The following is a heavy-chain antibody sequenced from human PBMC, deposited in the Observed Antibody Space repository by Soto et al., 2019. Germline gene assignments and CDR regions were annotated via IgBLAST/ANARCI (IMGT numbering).Heavy chain of an antibody. CDR1: GGSITSSSYY. CDR2: IYYSGTT. Sequence: QLQLQESGPGLVKPSETLSLTCTVSGGSITSSSYYWGWIRQPPGKGLEWIGSIYYSGTTYYNLSLKSRFTISVDTSKNQFSLKVNSVAAADMAVYYCARLSGPEDWYFDLWGRGTLVTVSS. V-gene: IGHV4-39*01. D-gene: IGHD7-27*01. J-gene: IGHJ2*01. CDR3: ARLSGPEDWYFDL.